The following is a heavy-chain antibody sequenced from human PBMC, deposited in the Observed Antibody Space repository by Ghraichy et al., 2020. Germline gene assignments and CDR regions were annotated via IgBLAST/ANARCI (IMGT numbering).Heavy chain of an antibody. CDR3: ARELAGGSPDY. CDR2: ISDHHGTDK. D-gene: IGHD1-26*01. CDR1: GFTFSSYY. Sequence: GGSLRLSCAASGFTFSSYYMHWVRQAPGKGLEWVTRISDHHGTDKFYADSVRGRFTISRDNSKNTLDLEMNSLRAEDTAVYYCARELAGGSPDYWGQGSLVPVFS. V-gene: IGHV3-30-3*01. J-gene: IGHJ4*02.